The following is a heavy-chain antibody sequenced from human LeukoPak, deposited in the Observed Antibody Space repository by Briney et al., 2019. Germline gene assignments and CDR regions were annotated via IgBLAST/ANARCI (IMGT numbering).Heavy chain of an antibody. CDR1: GVSISSGGYY. J-gene: IGHJ4*02. CDR2: IDYSGST. CDR3: ARGLYSIVDY. V-gene: IGHV4-31*03. D-gene: IGHD2-8*01. Sequence: SETLSLTCSVSGVSISSGGYYWSWIRQHPGKGLEWMGYIDYSGSTYYNPSLKSRVTISRDTSKNQFSLKLSSVTAADTAVYYCARGLYSIVDYWGQGTLVTVSS.